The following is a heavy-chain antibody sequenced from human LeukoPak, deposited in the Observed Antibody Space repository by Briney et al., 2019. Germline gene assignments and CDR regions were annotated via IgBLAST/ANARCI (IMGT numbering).Heavy chain of an antibody. J-gene: IGHJ3*02. CDR1: GYSFIHFW. CDR2: IYPGDSDT. Sequence: PGESLKISCKGSGYSFIHFWIGWVRQMPGKGLEWMGIIYPGDSDTRYSPSFQGQVTISADKSISTAYLQWSSLKASDTAMYYCASRTNDAFDIWGQGTMVTVSS. V-gene: IGHV5-51*01. CDR3: ASRTNDAFDI.